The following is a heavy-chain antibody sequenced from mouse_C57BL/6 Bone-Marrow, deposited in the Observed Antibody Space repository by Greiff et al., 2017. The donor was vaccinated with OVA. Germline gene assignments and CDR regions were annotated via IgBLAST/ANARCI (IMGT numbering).Heavy chain of an antibody. CDR2: ISYDGSN. Sequence: EVQVVESGPGLVKPSQSLSLTCSVTGYSITSGYYWNWIRQFPGNKLEWMGYISYDGSNNYNPSLKNRISITRDTSKNQFFLKLNSVTTEDTATYDCARVRLRDYAMDYWGQGTSVTVSS. V-gene: IGHV3-6*01. D-gene: IGHD2-4*01. J-gene: IGHJ4*01. CDR1: GYSITSGYY. CDR3: ARVRLRDYAMDY.